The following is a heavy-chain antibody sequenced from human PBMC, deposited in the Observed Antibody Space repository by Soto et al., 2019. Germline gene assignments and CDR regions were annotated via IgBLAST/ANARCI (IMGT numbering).Heavy chain of an antibody. J-gene: IGHJ4*02. Sequence: QTLSLTCAISGDSVSSNSAACNWIRHSPSRGLEWLGRTYYRSKWYNDYAVSLKSRITINPDTSKNQFSLQLNSVTPDDTAVYYCARDPPDLLSAFDYWGQGTLVTVYS. CDR3: ARDPPDLLSAFDY. V-gene: IGHV6-1*01. CDR1: GDSVSSNSAA. CDR2: TYYRSKWYN. D-gene: IGHD2-15*01.